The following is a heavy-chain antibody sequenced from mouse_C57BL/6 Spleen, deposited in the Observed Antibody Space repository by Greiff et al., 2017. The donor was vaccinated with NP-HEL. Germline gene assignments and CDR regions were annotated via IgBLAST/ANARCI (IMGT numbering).Heavy chain of an antibody. J-gene: IGHJ3*01. Sequence: QVQLKQPGAELVKPGASVKLSCKASGYTFTSYWMQWVKQRPGQGLEWIGEIDPSDSYTNYNQKFKGKATLTVDTSSSTAYMQLSSLTSEDSAVYYCATAPFAYWGQGTLVTVSA. CDR1: GYTFTSYW. CDR2: IDPSDSYT. V-gene: IGHV1-50*01. D-gene: IGHD3-1*01. CDR3: ATAPFAY.